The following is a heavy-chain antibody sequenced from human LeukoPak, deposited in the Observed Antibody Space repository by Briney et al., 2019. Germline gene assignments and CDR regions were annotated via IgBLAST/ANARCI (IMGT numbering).Heavy chain of an antibody. CDR1: GFTFSSYW. V-gene: IGHV3-48*01. CDR2: ISSTGNTI. Sequence: GGSLRLSCAASGFTFSSYWMNWVRQAPGKGLQWVSYISSTGNTIYYADSVKGRFTISRDNAKNSLYLQMNSLRAEDTAVYYCARRFDSWGQGTLVTVSS. CDR3: ARRFDS. J-gene: IGHJ4*02.